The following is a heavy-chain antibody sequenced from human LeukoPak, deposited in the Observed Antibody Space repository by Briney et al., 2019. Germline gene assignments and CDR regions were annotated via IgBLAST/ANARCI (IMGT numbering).Heavy chain of an antibody. CDR1: GFTFSSYA. CDR3: AKMVREFYTISYYFDY. D-gene: IGHD2-8*01. V-gene: IGHV3-23*01. Sequence: GGSLRLSCAASGFTFSSYAMSWVRQATGKGLEWVSGISGSGGNTYYADSVKGRFTISRDNSKNTLYLQMNSLRAEDTAVYYCAKMVREFYTISYYFDYWGQGTLVTVSS. J-gene: IGHJ4*02. CDR2: ISGSGGNT.